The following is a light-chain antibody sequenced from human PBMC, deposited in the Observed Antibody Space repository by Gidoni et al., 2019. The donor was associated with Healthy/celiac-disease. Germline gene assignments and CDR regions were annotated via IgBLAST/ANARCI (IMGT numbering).Light chain of an antibody. CDR3: SSYTSSSTLV. CDR1: SSDVGGYNY. Sequence: QSALTQPASVSGSPGQSITIACTGTSSDVGGYNYVSWYQQHPGNAPKLMIYEVSNRPSGVSYRFSGSKSGNTASLTISGLQPEDEADYYCSSYTSSSTLVFGGGTKLTVL. J-gene: IGLJ2*01. CDR2: EVS. V-gene: IGLV2-14*01.